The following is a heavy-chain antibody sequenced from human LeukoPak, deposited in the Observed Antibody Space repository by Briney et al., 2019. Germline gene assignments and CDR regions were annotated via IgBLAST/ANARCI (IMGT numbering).Heavy chain of an antibody. CDR1: GDSVSSNSAA. D-gene: IGHD6-19*01. Sequence: SQTLSLTCAISGDSVSSNSAAWNWIRQSPSRGLEWLGKTYYRSKWYNDYAVSVKSRITINPDTSKNQFSLQLNSVTPEDTAVYYCARDRKGIAVAGIRYYMDVWGKGTTVTVSS. CDR2: TYYRSKWYN. J-gene: IGHJ6*03. V-gene: IGHV6-1*01. CDR3: ARDRKGIAVAGIRYYMDV.